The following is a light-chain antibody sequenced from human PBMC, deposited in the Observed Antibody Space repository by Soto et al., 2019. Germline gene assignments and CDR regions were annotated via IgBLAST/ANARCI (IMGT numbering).Light chain of an antibody. CDR2: AAS. CDR3: HQYASSRT. Sequence: EIVLTQSPVTLSLTRGERATLSCRASQSVSSKYFAWYQQKPGQAPRLLIDAASSRAAGIPDRFSGSGSGTDFSLTISRLEPEDFAVYYCHQYASSRTFGPGTKVE. CDR1: QSVSSKY. J-gene: IGKJ1*01. V-gene: IGKV3-20*01.